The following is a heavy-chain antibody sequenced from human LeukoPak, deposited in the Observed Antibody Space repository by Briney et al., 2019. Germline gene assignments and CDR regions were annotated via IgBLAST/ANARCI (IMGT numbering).Heavy chain of an antibody. J-gene: IGHJ5*02. V-gene: IGHV3-7*01. CDR2: IKQDGSEK. CDR1: GFTFSSYE. D-gene: IGHD1-26*01. Sequence: GGSLRLSCAASGFTFSSYEMNWVRQAPGKGLEWVANIKQDGSEKYYVDSVKGRFTISRDNARNSLYLQMNSLRAEDTAVYYCARESLSGSYVPWGQGTLVTVSS. CDR3: ARESLSGSYVP.